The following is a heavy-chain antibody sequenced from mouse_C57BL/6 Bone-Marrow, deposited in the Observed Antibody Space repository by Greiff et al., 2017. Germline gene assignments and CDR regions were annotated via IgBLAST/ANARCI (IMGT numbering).Heavy chain of an antibody. V-gene: IGHV2-6*01. D-gene: IGHD2-5*01. CDR1: GSSLTSYG. J-gene: IGHJ4*01. Sequence: VHLVESGPGLVAPSQSLSITCTVSGSSLTSYGVDWVRQSPGKGLEWLGVIWGVGSTNYNSALKSRLSISKDNSKSQVFLKMNSLQTDDTAMYYCATSYYSKGDYAMDYWGQGTSVTVSS. CDR3: ATSYYSKGDYAMDY. CDR2: IWGVGST.